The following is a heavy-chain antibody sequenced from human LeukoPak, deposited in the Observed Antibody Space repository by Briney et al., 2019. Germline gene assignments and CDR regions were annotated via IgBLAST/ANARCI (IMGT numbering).Heavy chain of an antibody. V-gene: IGHV3-21*01. CDR1: GFTFSTYN. J-gene: IGHJ4*02. CDR3: ARGRVSSGWYPYYFDY. CDR2: ISSSSNYI. D-gene: IGHD6-19*01. Sequence: GGSLRLSCAASGFTFSTYNMNWVRQAPGKGLEWVSSISSSSNYIYYADSVKGRFTISRDNAKNSLYLQMNGLRAEDTAVYYCARGRVSSGWYPYYFDYWGQGTLVSVSS.